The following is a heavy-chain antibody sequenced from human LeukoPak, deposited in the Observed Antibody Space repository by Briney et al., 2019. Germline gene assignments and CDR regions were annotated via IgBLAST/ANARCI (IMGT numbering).Heavy chain of an antibody. J-gene: IGHJ6*03. V-gene: IGHV3-30*04. CDR3: ARAGTYYYYMDV. D-gene: IGHD1-26*01. Sequence: EGSLRLSCAASGFTFSSYAMHWVRQAPGKGLEWVAVISYDGSNKYYADSVKGRFTISRDNSKNTLYLQMNSLRAEDTAVYYCARAGTYYYYMDVWGKGTTVTVSS. CDR1: GFTFSSYA. CDR2: ISYDGSNK.